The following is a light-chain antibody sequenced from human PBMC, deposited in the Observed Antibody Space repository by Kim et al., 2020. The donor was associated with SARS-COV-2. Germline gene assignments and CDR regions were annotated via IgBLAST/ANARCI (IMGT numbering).Light chain of an antibody. J-gene: IGKJ2*01. CDR3: RQCNNRPPMYT. Sequence: EIVMTQSPATLSVSPGERVVLSCRASQSVTSNVAWYQQKLGQAPRLLIYGASTRATGIPARFSGSGSGTDFTLTIHSLQSEDFAVYYCRQCNNRPPMYTFGQGTKLEI. CDR2: GAS. V-gene: IGKV3-15*01. CDR1: QSVTSN.